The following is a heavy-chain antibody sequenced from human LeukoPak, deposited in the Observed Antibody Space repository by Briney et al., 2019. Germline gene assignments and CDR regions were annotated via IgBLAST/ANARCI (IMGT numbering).Heavy chain of an antibody. CDR1: GLTFSSYW. J-gene: IGHJ4*02. D-gene: IGHD1-1*01. CDR2: IKQDGIET. CDR3: ATDRATY. Sequence: GGSLRLSCAASGLTFSSYWMNWVRQAPGKGLEWVANIKQDGIETDYVDSVKGRFTISRDNAKNSLYLQMNSLRAEDTAIYYCATDRATYWGQGTLVTVSS. V-gene: IGHV3-7*01.